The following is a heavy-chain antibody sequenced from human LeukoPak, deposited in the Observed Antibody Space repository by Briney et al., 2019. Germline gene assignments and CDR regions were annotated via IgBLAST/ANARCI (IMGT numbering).Heavy chain of an antibody. D-gene: IGHD6-13*01. CDR3: ARGEREASSSWYNFDY. Sequence: PSETLSLTCAVYGGSFSGYYWSWIRQPPGKGLEWIGEINHSGSTNYNPSLKSRVTISVDTSKNQFSLKLSSVTAADTAVYYCARGEREASSSWYNFDYWGQGTLVTVSS. CDR1: GGSFSGYY. CDR2: INHSGST. V-gene: IGHV4-34*01. J-gene: IGHJ4*02.